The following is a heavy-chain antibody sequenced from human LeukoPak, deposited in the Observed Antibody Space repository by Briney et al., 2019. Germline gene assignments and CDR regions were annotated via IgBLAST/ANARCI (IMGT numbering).Heavy chain of an antibody. CDR2: IFYAGST. CDR3: ARIGPILGAAWVDY. V-gene: IGHV4-59*12. Sequence: SETLSLTCTVSGGSISSYYWSWIRQPPGKGLEWIGYIFYAGSTYYNPSLKSRVTMSVDTSKNQFSLRLSSVTAVDTAVYYCARIGPILGAAWVDYWGQGTLVSVSS. CDR1: GGSISSYY. D-gene: IGHD3-3*02. J-gene: IGHJ4*02.